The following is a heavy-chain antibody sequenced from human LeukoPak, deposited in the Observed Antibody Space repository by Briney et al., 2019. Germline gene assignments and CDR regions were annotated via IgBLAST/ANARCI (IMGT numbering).Heavy chain of an antibody. Sequence: PGGSLRLSCAASGFTFSSYGMHWVRQAPGKGLEWVAVIWYDGSNKYYADSVKGRFTISRDNSKNTLYLQMNSLRVEDTAVYYCARDNPSYGDFDLGFDYWGQGTLVTVSS. D-gene: IGHD4-17*01. V-gene: IGHV3-33*01. CDR2: IWYDGSNK. J-gene: IGHJ4*02. CDR1: GFTFSSYG. CDR3: ARDNPSYGDFDLGFDY.